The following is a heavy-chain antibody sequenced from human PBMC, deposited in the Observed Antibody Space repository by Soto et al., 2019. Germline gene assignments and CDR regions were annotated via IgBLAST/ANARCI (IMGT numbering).Heavy chain of an antibody. CDR3: AGADSSSSGFDY. V-gene: IGHV1-18*01. J-gene: IGHJ4*02. CDR2: ISAYNGKT. CDR1: GYTFPTYG. D-gene: IGHD6-6*01. Sequence: QVQLVQSGAEVKKPGASVKVSCKASGYTFPTYGISWVRQAPGQGLEWMGWISAYNGKTNYPQKLQGRVTLTTDTSTTTAYMEVRSLRSDDTALYFCAGADSSSSGFDYWGQGTLVTVSS.